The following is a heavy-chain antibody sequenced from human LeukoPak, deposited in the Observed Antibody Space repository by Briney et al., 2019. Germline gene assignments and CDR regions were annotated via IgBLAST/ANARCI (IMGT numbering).Heavy chain of an antibody. CDR2: IYTSGST. V-gene: IGHV4-61*02. CDR1: GGSISSGSYY. J-gene: IGHJ4*02. CDR3: AREVVSAAKYDY. Sequence: SETLSLTCTVSGGSISSGSYYWSRIRQPAGKGLEWIGRIYTSGSTNYNPSLKSRVTISVDTSKNQFSLKLSSVTAADTAVYYCAREVVSAAKYDYWGQGTLVTVSS. D-gene: IGHD2-2*01.